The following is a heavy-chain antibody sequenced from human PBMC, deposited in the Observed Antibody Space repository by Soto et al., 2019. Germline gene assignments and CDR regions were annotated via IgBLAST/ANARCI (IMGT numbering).Heavy chain of an antibody. J-gene: IGHJ5*02. CDR3: AREVRLPDTAMHPGASRWFDP. CDR1: GGTFSSYA. V-gene: IGHV1-69*13. D-gene: IGHD5-18*01. Sequence: SVKVSCKASGGTFSSYAISWVRQAPGQGLEWMGGIIPIFGTANYAQKFQGRVTITADESTSTAYMELSSLRSEDTAVYYCAREVRLPDTAMHPGASRWFDPCGQGTLVTVYS. CDR2: IIPIFGTA.